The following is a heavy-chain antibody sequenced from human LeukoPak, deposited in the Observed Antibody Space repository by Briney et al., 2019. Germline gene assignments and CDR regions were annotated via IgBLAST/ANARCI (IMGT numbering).Heavy chain of an antibody. J-gene: IGHJ3*02. CDR1: GYTFTGYY. Sequence: ASVKVSCKASGYTFTGYYMHWVRQAPGQGLEWMGWINPNSGGTNYAQKLQGRVTMTTDTSTSTAYMELRSLRSDDTAVYYCAREYYYESSDYYVVLSGAFDIWGQGTMVTVSS. CDR3: AREYYYESSDYYVVLSGAFDI. V-gene: IGHV1-2*02. CDR2: INPNSGGT. D-gene: IGHD3-22*01.